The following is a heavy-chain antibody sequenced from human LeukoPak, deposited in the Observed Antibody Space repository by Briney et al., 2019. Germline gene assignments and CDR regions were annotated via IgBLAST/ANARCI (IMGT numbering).Heavy chain of an antibody. CDR1: GGSISSYY. Sequence: SETLSLTCTVSGGSISSYYGSWIRQPPGKGLEWIGYNYYSRSTNYNPSLKSRVTISVDTSKNQFSLKLSSVTAAETAVYYCAREGSSWEHSSGSLHGYYFDYWSQGTLVTVSS. V-gene: IGHV4-59*01. CDR3: AREGSSWEHSSGSLHGYYFDY. D-gene: IGHD3-22*01. CDR2: NYYSRST. J-gene: IGHJ4*02.